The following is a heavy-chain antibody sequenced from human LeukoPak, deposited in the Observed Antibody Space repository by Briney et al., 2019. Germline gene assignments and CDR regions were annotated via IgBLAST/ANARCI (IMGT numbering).Heavy chain of an antibody. CDR3: ARRDAEYQLPPYGMDV. V-gene: IGHV3-30*04. CDR2: ISYDGSNK. D-gene: IGHD2-2*01. Sequence: PGGSLRLSCAASGFTFSSYAMHWVRQAPGKGLEWVAVISYDGSNKYYADSVKGRFTISRDNSKNTLYLQMNSLRAEDTAVYYCARRDAEYQLPPYGMDVWGKGTTVTASS. J-gene: IGHJ6*04. CDR1: GFTFSSYA.